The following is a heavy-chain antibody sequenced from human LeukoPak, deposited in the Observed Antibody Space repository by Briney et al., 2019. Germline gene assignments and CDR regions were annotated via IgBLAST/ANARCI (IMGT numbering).Heavy chain of an antibody. D-gene: IGHD2-2*01. CDR3: ARGRGYQLLSLQVYYYYGMDV. J-gene: IGHJ6*02. CDR1: GGTFSSYA. V-gene: IGHV1-69*13. Sequence: ASVKVSCKASGGTFSSYAISWVRQAPGQGLEWMGGIIPIFGTANYAQKFQGRVTITADESTSTAYMELSSLRSEDTAVYYCARGRGYQLLSLQVYYYYGMDVWGQGTTVTVSS. CDR2: IIPIFGTA.